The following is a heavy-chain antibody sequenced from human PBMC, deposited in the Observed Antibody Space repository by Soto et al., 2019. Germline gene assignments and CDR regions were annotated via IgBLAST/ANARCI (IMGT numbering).Heavy chain of an antibody. J-gene: IGHJ4*02. CDR2: IYYSGST. Sequence: PSETLSLTCTVSGGSISSSIYYWGWIRQPPGKGLEWIGSIYYSGSTYYNPSLKSRVTISVDTSKNQFSLKLSSVTAADTAVYYCARDSSLRFGEPIFDYWGQGTLVTVSS. V-gene: IGHV4-39*02. CDR1: GGSISSSIYY. CDR3: ARDSSLRFGEPIFDY. D-gene: IGHD3-10*01.